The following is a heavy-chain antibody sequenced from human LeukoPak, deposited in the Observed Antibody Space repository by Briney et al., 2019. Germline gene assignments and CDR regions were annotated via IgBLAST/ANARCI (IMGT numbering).Heavy chain of an antibody. CDR1: GYSISSGYY. Sequence: PSETLSLTCTVSGYSISSGYYWGWIRQPPGKGLEWIGSIYHSGSTYYNASLKSRVTISVDTSKRHFSLKLSSVTAADTAVYYCARIAVRYYMDVWGKGTTVTVSS. CDR2: IYHSGST. CDR3: ARIAVRYYMDV. V-gene: IGHV4-38-2*02. J-gene: IGHJ6*03. D-gene: IGHD6-19*01.